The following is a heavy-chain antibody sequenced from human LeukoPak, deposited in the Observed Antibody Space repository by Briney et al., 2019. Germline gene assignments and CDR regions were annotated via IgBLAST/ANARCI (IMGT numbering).Heavy chain of an antibody. V-gene: IGHV1-8*01. CDR2: INPNSGNT. Sequence: ASVQHSCKASKYTFTNYVINWERQATEKGLEWMGWINPNSGNTGYTQKFQGRVTMTRNTSLSTAYMELTSLKSEDTAVYYCARSLGTYWGKDFLNWFDPWGQGTLVTVSS. J-gene: IGHJ5*02. CDR1: KYTFTNYV. CDR3: ARSLGTYWGKDFLNWFDP. D-gene: IGHD3-16*01.